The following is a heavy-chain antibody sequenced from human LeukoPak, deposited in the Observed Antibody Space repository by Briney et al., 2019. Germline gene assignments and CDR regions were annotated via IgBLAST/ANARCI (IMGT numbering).Heavy chain of an antibody. V-gene: IGHV4-38-2*02. Sequence: PSETLSLTCIVSGYSIISDYFWGWVRQPPGKGPEWIGSIFHSGDVYYNPSLKSRVTISVDTSKNQFSLKLSSVTAADTAVYYCARQCFEYYYGSGSYRGDNWFDPWGQGTLVTVSS. CDR1: GYSIISDYF. D-gene: IGHD3-10*01. J-gene: IGHJ5*02. CDR2: IFHSGDV. CDR3: ARQCFEYYYGSGSYRGDNWFDP.